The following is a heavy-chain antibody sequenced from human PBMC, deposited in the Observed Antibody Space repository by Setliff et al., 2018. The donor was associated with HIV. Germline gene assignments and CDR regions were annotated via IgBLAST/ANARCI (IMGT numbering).Heavy chain of an antibody. D-gene: IGHD2-2*01. CDR1: GGSISSGGFY. CDR2: IYTSGTT. Sequence: SETLSLTCTVSGGSISSGGFYWYWIRQPAGKGLEWIGRIYTSGTTNYNPSLKSRVTISMDTSKSQFSLRLTPLTAADTAVYYCAGQDIGAVPALGAFDIWGQGTMVTV. J-gene: IGHJ3*02. CDR3: AGQDIGAVPALGAFDI. V-gene: IGHV4-61*02.